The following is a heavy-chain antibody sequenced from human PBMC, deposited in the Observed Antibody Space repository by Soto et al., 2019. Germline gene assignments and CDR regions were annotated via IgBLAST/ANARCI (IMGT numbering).Heavy chain of an antibody. J-gene: IGHJ4*02. CDR1: GFAFSDYY. D-gene: IGHD5-12*01. CDR3: VRDRGYSGYTF. CDR2: ITSSSSNFT. Sequence: VPLVESGGGLVKPGGSLRLSCEASGFAFSDYYMSWIRQAPGKGLEWVAYITSSSSNFTNYADSVRGRFTISRDNARNSVSLQMNCLRPEDTAVYYCVRDRGYSGYTFWGQGTQVTVSS. V-gene: IGHV3-11*06.